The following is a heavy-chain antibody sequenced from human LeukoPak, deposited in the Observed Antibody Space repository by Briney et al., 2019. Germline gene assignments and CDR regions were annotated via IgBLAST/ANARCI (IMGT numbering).Heavy chain of an antibody. D-gene: IGHD2-15*01. CDR1: GFTFSSYA. CDR2: ISGSGDST. CDR3: AKGGGHAYFDY. V-gene: IGHV3-23*01. Sequence: PGGSLRLSCAASGFTFSSYAMSWVRQAPGKGLEWVSAISGSGDSTYCGDSVKGRFTISRDNSKNTLYLQMNSLRAEDTAVYYCAKGGGHAYFDYWGQGTLVTVSS. J-gene: IGHJ4*02.